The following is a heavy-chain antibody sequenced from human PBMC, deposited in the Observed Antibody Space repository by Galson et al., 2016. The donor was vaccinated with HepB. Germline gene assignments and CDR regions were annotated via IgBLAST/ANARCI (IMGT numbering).Heavy chain of an antibody. D-gene: IGHD4-17*01. CDR1: GGTSNSHA. Sequence: SVKVSCKASGGTSNSHAISWVRLAPGQGLEWMGGIIPLLVTPHYAEKFQGRVTITAGDSSNIVFMELSSLRSEDTAVYFCAREARTVTTHNWFDTWGQGTLVTVSS. J-gene: IGHJ5*02. V-gene: IGHV1-69*13. CDR2: IIPLLVTP. CDR3: AREARTVTTHNWFDT.